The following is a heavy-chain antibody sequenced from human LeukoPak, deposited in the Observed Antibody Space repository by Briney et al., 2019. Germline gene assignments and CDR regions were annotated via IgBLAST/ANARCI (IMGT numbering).Heavy chain of an antibody. J-gene: IGHJ4*02. D-gene: IGHD2-15*01. V-gene: IGHV1-24*01. CDR3: ATGNSLGYCKGGRCFNY. CDR2: FDPEKSER. Sequence: ASVKVSCKVSGDTLSELPMHWVRQAPGKGLEWMGGFDPEKSERIYAQNLRGRVTMTEETSTDTTFLELSSLTSEDTAVYYCATGNSLGYCKGGRCFNYWGQGTQVIVSS. CDR1: GDTLSELP.